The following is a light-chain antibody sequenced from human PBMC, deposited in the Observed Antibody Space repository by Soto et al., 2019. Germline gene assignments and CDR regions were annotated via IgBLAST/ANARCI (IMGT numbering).Light chain of an antibody. CDR3: QQYGNSPQT. CDR1: QSVASNH. CDR2: GAS. V-gene: IGKV3-20*01. Sequence: EIVLTQSPGTLSLSPGERATLSCRASQSVASNHVCWYQQRHGQAPRLLIYGASLRATGIPDRFSGSGSGTDFTLTISRLEAEDFAVYYCQQYGNSPQTFGQGTKVEIK. J-gene: IGKJ1*01.